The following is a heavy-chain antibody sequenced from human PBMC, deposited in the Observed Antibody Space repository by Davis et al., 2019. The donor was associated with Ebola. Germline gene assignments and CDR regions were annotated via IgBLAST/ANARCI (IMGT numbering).Heavy chain of an antibody. CDR1: GFTFNKYA. Sequence: GGSLRLSCAASGFTFNKYAMSWVRQAPGKGLEWVSVVSGRATTIYYADSVKGRFTISRDNSKNTLYLQMNSLRAEDTAVYYCARDPGEYSSFLSYYYGMDVWGQGTTVTVSS. V-gene: IGHV3-23*01. D-gene: IGHD6-6*01. J-gene: IGHJ6*02. CDR2: VSGRATTI. CDR3: ARDPGEYSSFLSYYYGMDV.